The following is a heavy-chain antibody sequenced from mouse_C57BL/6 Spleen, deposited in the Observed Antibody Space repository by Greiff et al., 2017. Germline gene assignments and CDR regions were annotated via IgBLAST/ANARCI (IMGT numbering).Heavy chain of an antibody. CDR1: GYTFTSYW. Sequence: QVQLQQPGAELVKPGASVKLSCKASGYTFTSYWMHWVKQRPGQGLEWIGMIHPNSGSTNYNEKFKSKATLTVDKSSSTAYMQRSSLTSEDSAVYYCARETPTMVTDWFAYGGQGTLVTVSA. D-gene: IGHD2-9*01. CDR3: ARETPTMVTDWFAY. V-gene: IGHV1-64*01. J-gene: IGHJ3*01. CDR2: IHPNSGST.